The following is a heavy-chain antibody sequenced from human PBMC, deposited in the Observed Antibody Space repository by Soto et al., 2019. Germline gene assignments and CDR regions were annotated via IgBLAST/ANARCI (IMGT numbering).Heavy chain of an antibody. D-gene: IGHD6-19*01. CDR2: IKQDGSEK. Sequence: PAGSLRLSCAASGFTISSYWMSWVRKAPGKGLEWVANIKQDGSEKYYVDSVKDRFTISRDNAKNSLYLQMNSLRAEDTAVYYCARSGQGGYSSGWYRDYYGMDVWGQGTTVTVSS. J-gene: IGHJ6*02. CDR1: GFTISSYW. CDR3: ARSGQGGYSSGWYRDYYGMDV. V-gene: IGHV3-7*03.